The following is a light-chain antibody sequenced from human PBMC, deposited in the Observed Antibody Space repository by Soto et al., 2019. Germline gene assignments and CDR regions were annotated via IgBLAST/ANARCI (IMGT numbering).Light chain of an antibody. CDR1: SSDVGNYKY. J-gene: IGLJ1*01. CDR2: EVS. CDR3: FSYTSSGTYV. V-gene: IGLV2-14*01. Sequence: LTQPASVSGSPGQSINISCTGTSSDVGNYKYVSWYQQHPGKAPKLMIYEVSNRPSGVSNRFSGSKSGNTASLTISGLQAEDETDYYCFSYTSSGTYVFGTGTKVTVL.